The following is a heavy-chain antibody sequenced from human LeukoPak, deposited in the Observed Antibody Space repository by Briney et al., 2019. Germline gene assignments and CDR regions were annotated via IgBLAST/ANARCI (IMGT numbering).Heavy chain of an antibody. CDR1: GFTFSSYW. CDR3: ARRLSGSYYAYFDC. V-gene: IGHV3-7*01. Sequence: GGSLRLSCAASGFTFSSYWMSWVRQAPGKGLEWVANIKDDGSERYYVDSMKGRFTISRDNAKNSLYLQMNSLRAEDTAVYYCARRLSGSYYAYFDCWGQGTLVTVSS. D-gene: IGHD1-26*01. CDR2: IKDDGSER. J-gene: IGHJ4*02.